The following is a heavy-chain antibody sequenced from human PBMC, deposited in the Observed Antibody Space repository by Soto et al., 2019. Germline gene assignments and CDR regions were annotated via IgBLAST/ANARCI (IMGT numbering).Heavy chain of an antibody. J-gene: IGHJ4*02. D-gene: IGHD2-21*02. CDR1: GDTFTEYY. Sequence: QVQLMQSGAEVKKPGASVKVSCKASGDTFTEYYIHWVRQAPGQGLEWMGTVNPSGGHTTYAQHVLGRVAMTRDTSTSTLYMELTSLTSADTAVYYCARGGHVVVVTAALDYWGQGTLVTVSS. CDR2: VNPSGGHT. V-gene: IGHV1-46*01. CDR3: ARGGHVVVVTAALDY.